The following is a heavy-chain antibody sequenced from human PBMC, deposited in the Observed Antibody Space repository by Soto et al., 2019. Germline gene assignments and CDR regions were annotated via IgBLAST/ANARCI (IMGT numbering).Heavy chain of an antibody. V-gene: IGHV4-30-4*01. CDR2: IYYSGST. J-gene: IGHJ5*02. CDR1: GGSISSGDYY. CDR3: ARVGYYGSGSYGSWFDP. D-gene: IGHD3-10*01. Sequence: SETLSLTCTVSGGSISSGDYYWSWIRQPPGKGLEWIGYIYYSGSTYYNPSLKSRVTISVDTSKNQFSLKLSSVTAADTAVYYCARVGYYGSGSYGSWFDPWGQGTLVTVSS.